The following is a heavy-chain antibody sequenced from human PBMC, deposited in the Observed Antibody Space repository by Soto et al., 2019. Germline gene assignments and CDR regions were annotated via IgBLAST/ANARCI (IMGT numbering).Heavy chain of an antibody. J-gene: IGHJ3*02. Sequence: ASVKVSCKASGYTFTSYAMHWVRQAPGQRLEWMGWINAGNGNTKYSQKFQGRVTITRDTSASTAYMELSSLRSEDTAVYYCARLGIVLMVYAMSDAFDIWGQGTMVPVSS. D-gene: IGHD2-8*01. CDR3: ARLGIVLMVYAMSDAFDI. V-gene: IGHV1-3*01. CDR1: GYTFTSYA. CDR2: INAGNGNT.